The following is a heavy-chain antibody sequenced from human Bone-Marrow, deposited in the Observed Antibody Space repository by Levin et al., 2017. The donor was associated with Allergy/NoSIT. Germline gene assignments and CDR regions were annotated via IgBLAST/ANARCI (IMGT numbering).Heavy chain of an antibody. D-gene: IGHD2-8*02. J-gene: IGHJ3*02. CDR2: ISSSGSDM. CDR3: ARGIIGDVRVAHKEAFDI. CDR1: GGSISRSPYY. Sequence: ETLSLTCTVSGGSISRSPYYWVWIRQAPGKGLEWVSSISSSGSDMYYVDSVKGRFTISRDNAKNSLTLQMNSLRAEDTAVYYCARGIIGDVRVAHKEAFDIWGQGTMVSVSS. V-gene: IGHV3-21*01.